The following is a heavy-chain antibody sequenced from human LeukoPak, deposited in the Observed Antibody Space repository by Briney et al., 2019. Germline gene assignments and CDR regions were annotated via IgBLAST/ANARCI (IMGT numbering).Heavy chain of an antibody. CDR3: ARHDTYYYDSSGYKPDAFDI. Sequence: PTGTLSLTCTVSGGSISSYYWSWIRQPPGKGLEWIGYIYCSVSTNYNPSLRSRVTISVDTSKNQFSLKLSSVTAADTAVYYCARHDTYYYDSSGYKPDAFDIWGQGTMVTVSS. D-gene: IGHD3-22*01. J-gene: IGHJ3*02. CDR1: GGSISSYY. V-gene: IGHV4-59*08. CDR2: IYCSVST.